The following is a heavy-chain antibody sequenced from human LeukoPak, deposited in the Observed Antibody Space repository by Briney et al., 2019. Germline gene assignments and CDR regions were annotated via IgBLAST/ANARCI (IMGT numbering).Heavy chain of an antibody. J-gene: IGHJ5*02. CDR1: GYTFTGYY. CDR2: INPNSGGT. D-gene: IGHD1-26*01. CDR3: ATRIVGALLGGFDP. Sequence: ASVKVSCKASGYTFTGYYMHWVRQAPGQGLEWMGWINPNSGGTNYAQKFQGRVTMTRDTSISTAYMELSRLRSDDTAVYYCATRIVGALLGGFDPWGQGTLVTVSS. V-gene: IGHV1-2*02.